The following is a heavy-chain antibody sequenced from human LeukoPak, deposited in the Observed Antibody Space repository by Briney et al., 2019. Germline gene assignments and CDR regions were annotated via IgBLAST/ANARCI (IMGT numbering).Heavy chain of an antibody. V-gene: IGHV3-48*02. D-gene: IGHD6-13*01. J-gene: IGHJ4*02. Sequence: PGGSLRLSCAASEFAFSTYNMNWVRQAPGKGLEWVSYISTGSSTTYYADSVKGRFTISRDNVENSLYLQMNSLRDEDTAVYYCARVAAGSSVNYFDYWGQGTLVTVSS. CDR1: EFAFSTYN. CDR3: ARVAAGSSVNYFDY. CDR2: ISTGSSTT.